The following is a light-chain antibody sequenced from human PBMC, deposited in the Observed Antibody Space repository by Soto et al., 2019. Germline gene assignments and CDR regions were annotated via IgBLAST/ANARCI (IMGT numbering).Light chain of an antibody. V-gene: IGKV1-5*01. J-gene: IGKJ1*01. CDR2: DAS. Sequence: DIQMTQSPSTLSASVGDRVTITCRASQSISSWLAWYQQKPGKAPNLLIYDASNLESGVPSRFSGSRSGADFTLNISSLQPDDFATYYCQQYNSYPWTFGQGTKVEIK. CDR1: QSISSW. CDR3: QQYNSYPWT.